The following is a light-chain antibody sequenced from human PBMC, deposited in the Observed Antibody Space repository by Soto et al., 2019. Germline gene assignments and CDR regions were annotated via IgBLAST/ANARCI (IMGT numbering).Light chain of an antibody. CDR1: QSVSSY. CDR3: QQRSNWPFT. V-gene: IGKV3-11*01. Sequence: EIVLTQSAATLSLSPGERATLSCRASQSVSSYLAWYQHKPGQAPRLLIYDASIRATGIPDRFSGSGSGTDFTLTISSLEPEDFAVYYCQQRSNWPFTFGQGTRLEIK. CDR2: DAS. J-gene: IGKJ5*01.